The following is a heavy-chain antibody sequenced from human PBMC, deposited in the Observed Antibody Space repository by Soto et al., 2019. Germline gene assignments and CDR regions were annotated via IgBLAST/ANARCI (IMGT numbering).Heavy chain of an antibody. CDR1: GGSISSGDYY. CDR3: ARGITIFGVVSYYFDY. D-gene: IGHD3-3*01. CDR2: IYYSGST. Sequence: SETLSLTCTVSGGSISSGDYYWSWIRQPPGKGLEWIGYIYYSGSTYYNPSLKSRVTISVDTSKNQFSLKLSSVTAADTAVYYCARGITIFGVVSYYFDYWGQGTLVTVYS. V-gene: IGHV4-30-4*01. J-gene: IGHJ4*02.